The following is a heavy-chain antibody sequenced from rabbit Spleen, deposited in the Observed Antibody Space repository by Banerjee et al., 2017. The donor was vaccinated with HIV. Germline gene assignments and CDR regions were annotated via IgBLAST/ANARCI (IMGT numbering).Heavy chain of an antibody. D-gene: IGHD8-1*01. CDR2: IYFYSGST. J-gene: IGHJ6*01. Sequence: QEQLVESGGGLVQPEGSLTLTCTASGFSFSGNYYMCWVRQAPGKGLELIACIYFYSGSTYYASWAKGRFTISKASSTTVTLQMTSLTAADTATYFCARDTGSSFSSYGMDLWGPGTLVTVS. V-gene: IGHV1S45*01. CDR1: GFSFSGNYY. CDR3: ARDTGSSFSSYGMDL.